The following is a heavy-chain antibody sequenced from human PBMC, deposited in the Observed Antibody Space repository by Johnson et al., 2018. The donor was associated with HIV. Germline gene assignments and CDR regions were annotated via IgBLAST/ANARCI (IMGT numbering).Heavy chain of an antibody. J-gene: IGHJ3*02. CDR3: ARDLGRWAVTTDDGLDI. D-gene: IGHD4-17*01. Sequence: QVQLVESGGGVVQPGRSLRLSCAASGFTFSNYGMHWVRQGPGKGLEWVAVISYDGSNKYYADSVKGRFTISRDNSKNTLYLQMSSLRAEDTALYYCARDLGRWAVTTDDGLDIWGQGTMVTVSS. CDR2: ISYDGSNK. V-gene: IGHV3-30*03. CDR1: GFTFSNYG.